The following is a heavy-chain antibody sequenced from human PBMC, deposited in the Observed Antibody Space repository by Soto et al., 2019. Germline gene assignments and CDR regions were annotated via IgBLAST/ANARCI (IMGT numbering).Heavy chain of an antibody. Sequence: QVQLHQWGAGLLKPSETLSLTCGVYNGSFMGYYWTWVRQPPGKGLEWIGEINHLGSPNYNPSLKSRVAISIDTSRQQFSLSLRSLTAADTAVYYCASLNGGRFLDKGDYWGQGILVTVSS. D-gene: IGHD3-3*01. V-gene: IGHV4-34*01. CDR2: INHLGSP. J-gene: IGHJ4*02. CDR3: ASLNGGRFLDKGDY. CDR1: NGSFMGYY.